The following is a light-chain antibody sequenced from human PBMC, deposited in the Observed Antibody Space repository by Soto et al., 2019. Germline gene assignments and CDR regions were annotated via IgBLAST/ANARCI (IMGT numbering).Light chain of an antibody. V-gene: IGKV3-11*01. CDR3: QQRNVWPPIT. CDR1: QSAGNF. J-gene: IGKJ5*01. Sequence: EIVMTQSPATLSVSPGETASLSCRASQSAGNFLAWYQQKSGKPPRLVIYDSTLRANGVPDRFGGSRSGTEFTLTINSLEPEDFAVYYCQQRNVWPPITFGQGTRLEI. CDR2: DST.